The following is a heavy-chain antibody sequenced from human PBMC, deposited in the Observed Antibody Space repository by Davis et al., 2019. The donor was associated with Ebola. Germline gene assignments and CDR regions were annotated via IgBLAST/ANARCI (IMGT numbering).Heavy chain of an antibody. Sequence: GESLKISCAASGFTFSTYGMHWVRQAPGKGLEYVSAISSNGGSTYYADSVKGRFTISRDNSRNTLYLQMNNLRAEDTALYYCGGAWDWGQGTLVTVSS. V-gene: IGHV3-64*04. CDR1: GFTFSTYG. CDR2: ISSNGGST. D-gene: IGHD1-26*01. J-gene: IGHJ4*02. CDR3: GGAWD.